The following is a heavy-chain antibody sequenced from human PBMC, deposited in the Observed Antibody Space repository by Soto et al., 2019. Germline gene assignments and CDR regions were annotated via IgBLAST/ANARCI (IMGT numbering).Heavy chain of an antibody. D-gene: IGHD2-15*01. CDR1: GGSISSYY. J-gene: IGHJ4*02. CDR2: IYYSGST. Sequence: QVQLQESGPGLVKPSETLSLTCTVSGGSISSYYWSWIRQPPGKGLEWIGYIYYSGSTNYNPSLKSRVTTSVDTSKNQFSLKLSSVTAADTAVYYCARHLLGYCSGGSCYSGRSNTFDYWGQGTLVTVSS. V-gene: IGHV4-59*08. CDR3: ARHLLGYCSGGSCYSGRSNTFDY.